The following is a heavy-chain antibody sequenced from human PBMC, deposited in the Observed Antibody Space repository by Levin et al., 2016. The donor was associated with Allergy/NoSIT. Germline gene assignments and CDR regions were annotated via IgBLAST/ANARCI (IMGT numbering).Heavy chain of an antibody. Sequence: WIRQPPGKGLEWIGYIYYSGSTNYNPSLKSRVTISVDTSKNQFSLKLSSVTAADTAVYYCARATYYDFWSGYTHYYYYMDVWGKGTTVTVSS. D-gene: IGHD3-3*01. V-gene: IGHV4-59*01. J-gene: IGHJ6*03. CDR2: IYYSGST. CDR3: ARATYYDFWSGYTHYYYYMDV.